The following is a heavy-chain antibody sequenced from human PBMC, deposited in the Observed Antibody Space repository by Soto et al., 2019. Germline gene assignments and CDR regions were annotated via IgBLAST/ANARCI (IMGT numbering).Heavy chain of an antibody. J-gene: IGHJ4*02. V-gene: IGHV5-51*01. Sequence: GESLKISCKGSGYSFTSYWIGWVRQMPGKGLEWMGIIYPGDSDTRYSPSFQGQVTISADKSISTAYLQWSSLKASDTAMYYCARGYYYDSSGYYYTSFPFDYWGQGTLVTVSS. CDR2: IYPGDSDT. CDR1: GYSFTSYW. D-gene: IGHD3-22*01. CDR3: ARGYYYDSSGYYYTSFPFDY.